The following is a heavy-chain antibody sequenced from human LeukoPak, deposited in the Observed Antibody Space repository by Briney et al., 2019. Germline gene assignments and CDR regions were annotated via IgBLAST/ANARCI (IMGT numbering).Heavy chain of an antibody. V-gene: IGHV3-74*01. J-gene: IGHJ6*03. CDR2: INSDGSST. D-gene: IGHD2-2*02. CDR1: GFTFSSYW. Sequence: PGGSLRLSCAASGFTFSSYWMHWVRQAPGKGLVWVSRINSDGSSTSYAASVKGRFTISRDNAKNTLYLQMNSLRAEDTAVYYCAREYRLHYYYYMDVWGKGTTVTVSS. CDR3: AREYRLHYYYYMDV.